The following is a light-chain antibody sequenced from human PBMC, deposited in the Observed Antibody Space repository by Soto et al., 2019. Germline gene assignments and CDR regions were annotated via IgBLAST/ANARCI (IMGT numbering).Light chain of an antibody. V-gene: IGKV1-5*03. J-gene: IGKJ4*01. CDR2: TAS. CDR3: QQYNSYSLT. Sequence: DLQMTQSPSTLSASLGDRVTITCRASQSISSSLAWYQQKPGKAPKLLIYTASSLESGVPSRFSGSGSGTEFTLTISSLQPDDFATYYCQQYNSYSLTFGGGTKVEIK. CDR1: QSISSS.